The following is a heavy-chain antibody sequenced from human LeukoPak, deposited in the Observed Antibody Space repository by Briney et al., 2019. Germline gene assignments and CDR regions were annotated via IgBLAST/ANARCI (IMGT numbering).Heavy chain of an antibody. CDR2: ISGSGGST. V-gene: IGHV3-23*01. D-gene: IGHD3-22*01. Sequence: GGSLRLSCAASGFTFSRYWMSWVRQAPGKGLEWVSAISGSGGSTYYADPVKGRFTISRDNSKNTLYLQMNSLRAEDTAVYYCAKDRSGYYVYWGQGTLVTVSS. J-gene: IGHJ4*02. CDR3: AKDRSGYYVY. CDR1: GFTFSRYW.